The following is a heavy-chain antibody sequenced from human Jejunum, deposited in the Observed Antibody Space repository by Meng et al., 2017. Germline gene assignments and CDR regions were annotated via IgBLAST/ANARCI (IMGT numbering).Heavy chain of an antibody. CDR1: GASMSSGNYY. CDR3: VRVNWTSSYWYFDL. Sequence: QMHLHESGPGLVKPSQTLSLTCTVSGASMSSGNYYWTWIRQHPGKGLEWIGYIYYSGSTYYNPSLQSLVTISIDMSENQFSLKLTSVTAADTAVYYCVRVNWTSSYWYFDLWGRGTLVTVSS. J-gene: IGHJ2*01. V-gene: IGHV4-31*01. CDR2: IYYSGST. D-gene: IGHD1-1*01.